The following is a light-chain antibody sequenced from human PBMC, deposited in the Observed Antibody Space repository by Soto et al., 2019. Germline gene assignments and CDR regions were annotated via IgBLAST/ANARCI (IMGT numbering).Light chain of an antibody. CDR1: QSVSSSY. V-gene: IGKV3-20*01. CDR3: QQYGSSPPLN. CDR2: GAS. J-gene: IGKJ4*01. Sequence: EIGLTQSPGTLSLSPGERATLSCRASQSVSSSYLAWYQQKPGQAPRLIIYGASSRATGIPDRFSGSGSGTDFTLSISRVEHQDFAVYYCQQYGSSPPLNFGGGTKVEIK.